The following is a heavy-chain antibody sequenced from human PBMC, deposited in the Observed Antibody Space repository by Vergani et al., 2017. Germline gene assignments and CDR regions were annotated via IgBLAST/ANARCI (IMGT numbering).Heavy chain of an antibody. V-gene: IGHV6-1*01. CDR3: AKDSVRRWLQPYYFDY. CDR1: GDSVSSNSAT. Sequence: QVQLQQSGPGLVKPSQTLSLTCAISGDSVSSNSATWNWIRQSPSRGLEWLGRTYYRSKWYNDYAVSVKSRITINPDTSKNQFSLQLNSVTPEDTAVYYCAKDSVRRWLQPYYFDYWGQGTLVTVSS. D-gene: IGHD5-24*01. CDR2: TYYRSKWYN. J-gene: IGHJ4*02.